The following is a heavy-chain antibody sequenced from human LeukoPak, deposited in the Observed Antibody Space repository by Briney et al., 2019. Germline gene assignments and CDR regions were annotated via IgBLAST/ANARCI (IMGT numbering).Heavy chain of an antibody. V-gene: IGHV3-30*01. CDR1: GFTFSSYA. J-gene: IGHJ6*03. CDR2: ISYDGSNK. Sequence: GGSLRLSCAASGFTFSSYAMHWVRQAPGKGLEWVAVISYDGSNKYYADSVKGRFTISRDNSKNTLYLQMNSLRAEDTAVYYCARDRVAAAELAMLGYMDVWGKGTTVTVSS. CDR3: ARDRVAAAELAMLGYMDV. D-gene: IGHD6-13*01.